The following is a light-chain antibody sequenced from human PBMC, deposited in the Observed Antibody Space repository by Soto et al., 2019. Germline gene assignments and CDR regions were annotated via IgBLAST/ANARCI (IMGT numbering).Light chain of an antibody. CDR2: LGS. Sequence: DIVMTQSPLSLPVTPGEPASISCRSSQSLLHSNGYDYLDWYMQKPGQSPQLLIYLGSNRASGVPDRFSGSGSGTDSTLKISSVEAEDVGVYYCMQALQTPWTFGQGTKVEIK. J-gene: IGKJ1*01. CDR1: QSLLHSNGYDY. V-gene: IGKV2-28*01. CDR3: MQALQTPWT.